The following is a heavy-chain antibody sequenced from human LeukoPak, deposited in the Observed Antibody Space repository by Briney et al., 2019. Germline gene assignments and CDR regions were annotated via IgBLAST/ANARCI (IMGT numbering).Heavy chain of an antibody. V-gene: IGHV4-38-2*02. CDR1: GYSISSGYY. Sequence: SETLSLTCTVSGYSISSGYYWGWIRQPPGKGLEWIGSIYYSGSTYYNPSLKSRVTISLDTSKNQFSLKLSSVTAAGTAVYYCARVARSSFSWGQGTLVTVSS. CDR2: IYYSGST. J-gene: IGHJ4*02. D-gene: IGHD6-13*01. CDR3: ARVARSSFS.